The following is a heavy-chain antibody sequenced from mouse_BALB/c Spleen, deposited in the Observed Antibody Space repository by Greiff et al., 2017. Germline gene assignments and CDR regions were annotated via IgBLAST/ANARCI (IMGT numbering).Heavy chain of an antibody. CDR3: TRAYGNYY. CDR2: INPSNGGT. Sequence: QVHVKQSGAELVKPGASVKLSCKASGYTFTSYYMYWVKQRPGQGLEWIGEINPSNGGTNFNEKFKSKATLTVDKSSSTAYMQLSSLTSEDSAVYYCTRAYGNYYWGQGTSVTVSS. J-gene: IGHJ4*01. V-gene: IGHV1S81*02. CDR1: GYTFTSYY. D-gene: IGHD2-1*01.